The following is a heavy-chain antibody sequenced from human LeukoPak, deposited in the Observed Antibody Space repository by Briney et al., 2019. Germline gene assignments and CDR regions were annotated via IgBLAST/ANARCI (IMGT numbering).Heavy chain of an antibody. CDR3: ARDQGDTGYYAY. CDR2: ISSSSSYI. Sequence: GGPLRFSCAASGFSFRSYAMSWVRQAPGNGLEWVSSISSSSSYIYYADSVKGRFTISRDNSKNTLYLEMNSLRVEDTAVYYCARDQGDTGYYAYWGQGTLVTVSS. J-gene: IGHJ4*02. D-gene: IGHD3-10*01. CDR1: GFSFRSYA. V-gene: IGHV3-21*01.